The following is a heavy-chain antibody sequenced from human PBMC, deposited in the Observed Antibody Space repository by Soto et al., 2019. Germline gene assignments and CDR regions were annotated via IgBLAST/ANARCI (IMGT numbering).Heavy chain of an antibody. CDR2: IIPIFGTA. CDR1: GGTFSSYA. CDR3: ARDQAPHQTKMVYAIFLRGFDY. V-gene: IGHV1-69*13. Sequence: SVKVSCKASGGTFSSYAISWVRQAPGQGLEWMGGIIPIFGTANYAQKFQGRVTITADESTSTAYMELSSLRSEDTAVYYCARDQAPHQTKMVYAIFLRGFDYWGQGTLVTVSS. J-gene: IGHJ4*02. D-gene: IGHD2-8*01.